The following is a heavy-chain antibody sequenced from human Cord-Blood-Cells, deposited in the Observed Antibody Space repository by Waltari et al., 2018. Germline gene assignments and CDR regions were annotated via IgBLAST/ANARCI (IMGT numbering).Heavy chain of an antibody. CDR1: GGSISSYH. V-gene: IGHV4-59*08. Sequence: QVQLRESGPGLGQPSATPSPTCTCPGGSISSYHLIWIRQPPGKGLEWIGYIYYSGSTNYNPSLKSRVTISVDTSKNQFSLKLSSVTAADTAVYYCARHGVQDAFDIWGQGTMVTVSS. CDR3: ARHGVQDAFDI. D-gene: IGHD1-1*01. J-gene: IGHJ3*02. CDR2: IYYSGST.